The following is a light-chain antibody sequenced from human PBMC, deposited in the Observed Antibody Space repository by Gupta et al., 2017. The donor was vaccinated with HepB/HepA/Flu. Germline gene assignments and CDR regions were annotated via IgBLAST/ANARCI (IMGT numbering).Light chain of an antibody. CDR2: ATS. V-gene: IGKV1-39*01. Sequence: EMQMTQSPSSRSASVGDRITIPGRASQSIRNFLNWYQQKPGKAPNLLIYATSSLQTGVPSRFSGSGSGTDFTLTISRLQAEDFAAYYCLQTDSTPLTFGHGTKVEIK. J-gene: IGKJ3*01. CDR1: QSIRNF. CDR3: LQTDSTPLT.